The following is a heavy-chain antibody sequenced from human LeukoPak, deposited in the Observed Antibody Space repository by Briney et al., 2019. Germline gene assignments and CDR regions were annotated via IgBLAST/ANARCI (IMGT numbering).Heavy chain of an antibody. V-gene: IGHV5-51*01. CDR3: ARSYYYGSGSYYNFQIYFDY. CDR1: GYSFTSYW. J-gene: IGHJ4*02. D-gene: IGHD3-10*01. CDR2: IYPGDSDT. Sequence: GESLKISCKGSGYSFTSYWIGWVRQMPGKGLEWMGIIYPGDSDTSYSPSFQGQVTISADKSITTAYLQWSSLKASDTAMYYCARSYYYGSGSYYNFQIYFDYWGQGTLVTVSS.